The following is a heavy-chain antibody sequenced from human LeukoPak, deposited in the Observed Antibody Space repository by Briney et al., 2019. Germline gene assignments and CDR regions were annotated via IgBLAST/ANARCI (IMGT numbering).Heavy chain of an antibody. J-gene: IGHJ4*02. V-gene: IGHV3-11*04. CDR3: ARDSYVYEAPHFDY. CDR2: INSYSNTI. D-gene: IGHD3-16*01. Sequence: GESLRLSCATSGFTFSDYYMSWIRQAPGKGLEWISFINSYSNTIYYADSVKGRFTISRDNAKNSLYLQMNSLRAEDTAVYYCARDSYVYEAPHFDYWGQGTLVTVSS. CDR1: GFTFSDYY.